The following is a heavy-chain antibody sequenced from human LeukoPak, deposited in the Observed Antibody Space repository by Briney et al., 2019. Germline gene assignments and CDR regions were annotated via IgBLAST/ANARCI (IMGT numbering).Heavy chain of an antibody. D-gene: IGHD2-2*01. CDR3: ARGPDDIVVVPLDY. Sequence: SETLSLTCALYAVSFSGYYWSWIRQPPGKGLEWIGEINESGNTNYNPSLKSRVTISVDTSKSQFSLKLSSVTAADTAVYYCARGPDDIVVVPLDYWGQGTLVTVSS. J-gene: IGHJ4*02. CDR1: AVSFSGYY. CDR2: INESGNT. V-gene: IGHV4-34*01.